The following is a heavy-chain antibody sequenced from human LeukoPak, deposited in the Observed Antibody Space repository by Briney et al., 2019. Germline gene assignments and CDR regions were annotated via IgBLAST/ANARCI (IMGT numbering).Heavy chain of an antibody. CDR3: ARATQGYCSSTSCYRGGAFDI. CDR2: ISYDGSNK. CDR1: GFTFSSYA. D-gene: IGHD2-2*02. J-gene: IGHJ3*02. Sequence: GGSLRLSCAASGFTFSSYAMHWVCQAPGKGLEWVAVISYDGSNKYYADSVKGRFTISRDNSKNTLYLQMNSLRAEDTAVYYCARATQGYCSSTSCYRGGAFDIWGQGTMVTVSS. V-gene: IGHV3-30-3*01.